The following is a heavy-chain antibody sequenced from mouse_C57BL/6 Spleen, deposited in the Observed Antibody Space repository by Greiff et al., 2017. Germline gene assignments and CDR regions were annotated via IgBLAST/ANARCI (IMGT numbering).Heavy chain of an antibody. V-gene: IGHV5-9-1*02. D-gene: IGHD1-1*01. CDR2: ISSGGDYI. J-gene: IGHJ1*03. CDR1: GFTFSSYA. Sequence: DVKLVESGEGLVKPGGSLKLSCAASGFTFSSYAMSWVRQTPEKRLEWVAYISSGGDYIYYADTVKGRFTISRDNARNTLYLQISSLKSEDTAMYYCTRDPHYYGSSYPPYFDVWXTGTTVTVXS. CDR3: TRDPHYYGSSYPPYFDV.